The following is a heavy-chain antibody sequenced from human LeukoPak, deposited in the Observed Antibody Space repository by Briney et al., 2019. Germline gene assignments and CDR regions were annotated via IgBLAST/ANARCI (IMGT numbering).Heavy chain of an antibody. CDR2: ISGSGGNT. CDR1: GFTFTNYA. Sequence: PGGSLRLSCTASGFTFTNYAINWVRQAPGKGLEWVSAISGSGGNTFYADSVKGRFTISRDNAKNSLYLQMNTLRAEDTAVYYCARDPWGSSGYFQHWGQGTLVTVSS. J-gene: IGHJ1*01. CDR3: ARDPWGSSGYFQH. V-gene: IGHV3-21*01. D-gene: IGHD6-19*01.